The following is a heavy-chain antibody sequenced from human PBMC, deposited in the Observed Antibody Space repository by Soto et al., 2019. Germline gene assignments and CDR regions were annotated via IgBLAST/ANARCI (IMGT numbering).Heavy chain of an antibody. V-gene: IGHV3-30-3*01. D-gene: IGHD3-22*01. CDR1: GFTFSSYA. Sequence: GGSLRLSCAASGFTFSSYAMHWVRQAPGKGLEWVAVISYDGSNKYYADSVKGRFTISRDNSKNTLYLQMNSLRAEDTAVYYCARGSYPTPIVVVKYWGQGTLVTVSS. CDR3: ARGSYPTPIVVVKY. J-gene: IGHJ4*02. CDR2: ISYDGSNK.